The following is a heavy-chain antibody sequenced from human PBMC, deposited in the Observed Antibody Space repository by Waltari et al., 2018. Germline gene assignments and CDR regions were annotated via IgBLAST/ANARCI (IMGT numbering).Heavy chain of an antibody. CDR3: ARESSYYYDSGGYPTGYFQH. Sequence: QVQLQESGPGLVKPSETLSLTCTVSGGSISSYYWSWIRQPPGKGLEWIGYIYYSGSTNYNPSLKSRVTISVDTSKNQFSLKLSSVTAADTAVYYCARESSYYYDSGGYPTGYFQHWGQGTLVTVSS. D-gene: IGHD3-22*01. V-gene: IGHV4-59*01. CDR2: IYYSGST. J-gene: IGHJ1*01. CDR1: GGSISSYY.